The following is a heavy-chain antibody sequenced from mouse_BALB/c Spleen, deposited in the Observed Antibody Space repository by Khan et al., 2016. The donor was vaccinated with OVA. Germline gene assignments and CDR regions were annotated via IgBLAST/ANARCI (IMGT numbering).Heavy chain of an antibody. CDR3: ARGYFGNYEFAY. V-gene: IGHV1S132*01. D-gene: IGHD2-1*01. J-gene: IGHJ3*01. CDR1: GYTFTNYW. CDR2: IFPGTGTT. Sequence: QVQLQQSGAELVKPGASVQLSCKTSGYTFTNYWIQWVKQRPGQGLRWIGQIFPGTGTTYSNENFKAKATLTVDTSSSTAYMQLSSLTSEDSAVYFCARGYFGNYEFAYWGQGTLVTVSA.